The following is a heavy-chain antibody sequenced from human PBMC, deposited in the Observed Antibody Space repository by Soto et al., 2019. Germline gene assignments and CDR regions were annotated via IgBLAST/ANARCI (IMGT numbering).Heavy chain of an antibody. J-gene: IGHJ5*02. D-gene: IGHD6-6*01. CDR2: IYYSGST. Sequence: SETLSLTCTVSGASMSSGVYYWTWIRQSPGKGLEWIGYIYYSGSTYYNPSLESRVAISLDTSRSQFSLTLHSVTAADTAIYYCARDRHNNFFDPWGQGTLVTVSS. CDR3: ARDRHNNFFDP. V-gene: IGHV4-31*03. CDR1: GASMSSGVYY.